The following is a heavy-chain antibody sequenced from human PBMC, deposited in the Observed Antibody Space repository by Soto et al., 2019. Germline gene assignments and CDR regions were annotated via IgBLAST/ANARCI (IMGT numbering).Heavy chain of an antibody. J-gene: IGHJ4*02. CDR2: ISYDGSNK. CDR1: GFTFSSYA. D-gene: IGHD5-12*01. V-gene: IGHV3-30-3*01. Sequence: QVQLVESGGGVVQPGRSLRLSCAASGFTFSSYAMHWVRQSPGKGLELVAVISYDGSNKYYADSVKGRFTISRDNSKNTLYLQMTSLRAADTAVYYCARDPGLAGYAHYFDYWGQGTLVTVSS. CDR3: ARDPGLAGYAHYFDY.